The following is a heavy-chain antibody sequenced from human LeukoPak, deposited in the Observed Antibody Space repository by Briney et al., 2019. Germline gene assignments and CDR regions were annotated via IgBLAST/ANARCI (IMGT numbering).Heavy chain of an antibody. CDR1: GFTFSSYD. Sequence: GGSLRLSCAASGFTFSSYDIHWVRQAPGKGLEWVAFIRYDGSNKYYADSVRGRFTISRDNSKNTLYLQMNSLRAEDTAVYYCARDFYDGGNSIDYWGQGTLVTVSS. V-gene: IGHV3-30*02. J-gene: IGHJ4*02. CDR2: IRYDGSNK. D-gene: IGHD4-23*01. CDR3: ARDFYDGGNSIDY.